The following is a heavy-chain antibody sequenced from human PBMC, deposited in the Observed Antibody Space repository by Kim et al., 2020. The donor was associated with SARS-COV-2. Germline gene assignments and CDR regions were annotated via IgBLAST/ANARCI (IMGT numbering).Heavy chain of an antibody. J-gene: IGHJ4*02. D-gene: IGHD6-13*01. CDR1: GFTFSNAW. CDR2: IKNKTDGETT. Sequence: GGSLRLSCVVSGFTFSNAWLTWVRQGPGKGLEWVGRIKNKTDGETTDYGAPVKGRFTISRDDSKTTVYLQMNSLKTDDTGVYYCATGARGRWYDYWGLGTLVTVSS. V-gene: IGHV3-15*01. CDR3: ATGARGRWYDY.